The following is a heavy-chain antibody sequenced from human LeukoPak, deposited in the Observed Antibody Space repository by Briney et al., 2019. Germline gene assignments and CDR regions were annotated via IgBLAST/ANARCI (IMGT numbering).Heavy chain of an antibody. J-gene: IGHJ5*02. CDR1: GGTFSSYA. V-gene: IGHV1-69*13. D-gene: IGHD2-2*01. CDR2: IIPIFGTA. CDR3: ARERFGGIVVVPAAMTSSWFDP. Sequence: SVKVSCKASGGTFSSYAISWVRQAPGQGLEWMGGIIPIFGTANYAQKFQGRVTITADESRSTAYMELSSLRSEDTAVYYCARERFGGIVVVPAAMTSSWFDPWGQGTLVTVSS.